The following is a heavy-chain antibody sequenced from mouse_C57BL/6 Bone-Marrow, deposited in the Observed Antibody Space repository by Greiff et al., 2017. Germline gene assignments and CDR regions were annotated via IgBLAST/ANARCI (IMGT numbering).Heavy chain of an antibody. V-gene: IGHV1-81*01. J-gene: IGHJ1*03. CDR3: ASLLFRYWYFDV. D-gene: IGHD1-1*01. CDR1: GYTFTSYG. Sequence: QVQLQQSGAELARPGASVKLSCKASGYTFTSYGISWVKQRTGQGLEWIGEIYPRSGNTYYNEKFKGKATLTADKSSSTAYMELRSLTSEDSAVYFCASLLFRYWYFDVWGTGTTVTVSS. CDR2: IYPRSGNT.